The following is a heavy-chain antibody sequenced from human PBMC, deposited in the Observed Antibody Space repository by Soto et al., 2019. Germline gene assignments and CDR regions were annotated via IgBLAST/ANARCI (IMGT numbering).Heavy chain of an antibody. CDR2: IYYSGST. D-gene: IGHD3-10*01. V-gene: IGHV4-59*01. Sequence: SETLSLTCTVSGGSISSYYWSWIRQPPGKGLEWIGYIYYSGSTDYNPSLKSRVTISVDTSKNQFSLKLSSVTAADTAVYYCALNYYGSGLRYYYYMDVWGQGTTVTVSS. CDR3: ALNYYGSGLRYYYYMDV. CDR1: GGSISSYY. J-gene: IGHJ6*03.